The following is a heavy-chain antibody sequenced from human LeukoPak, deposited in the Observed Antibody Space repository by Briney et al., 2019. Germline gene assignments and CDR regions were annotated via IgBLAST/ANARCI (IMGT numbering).Heavy chain of an antibody. Sequence: ASVKVSCKASGGTFSSYAISWVRQAPGQGLEWMGGIIPIFGTANYAQKFQGRVTLTPDESTSTAYMELSSLRSEDTAVYYCARSLDNWFDPWGQGTLVTVSS. CDR1: GGTFSSYA. V-gene: IGHV1-69*13. CDR2: IIPIFGTA. CDR3: ARSLDNWFDP. J-gene: IGHJ5*02.